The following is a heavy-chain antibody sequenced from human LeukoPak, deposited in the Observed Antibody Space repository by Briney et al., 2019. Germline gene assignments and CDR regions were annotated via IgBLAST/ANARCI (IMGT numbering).Heavy chain of an antibody. CDR2: IYYSGST. D-gene: IGHD3-10*01. Sequence: SETLSLTCTVSGGSISSSSYYWGWIRQPPGKGLEWIGSIYYSGSTYYNPSLKSRVTISVDTSKNQFSLKLSSVTAADTAVYYCARDGQLWFGEFDAFNIWGQGTMVTVSS. CDR1: GGSISSSSYY. CDR3: ARDGQLWFGEFDAFNI. V-gene: IGHV4-39*07. J-gene: IGHJ3*02.